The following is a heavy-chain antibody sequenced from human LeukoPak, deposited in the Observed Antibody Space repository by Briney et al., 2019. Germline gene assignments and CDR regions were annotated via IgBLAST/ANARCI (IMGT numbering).Heavy chain of an antibody. CDR2: INPNSGGT. D-gene: IGHD3-10*01. V-gene: IGHV1-2*02. CDR3: ATSLLLWFGELSGFDY. CDR1: GYTFTGYY. Sequence: GASVKVSCKASGYTFTGYYMHWVRQAPGQGLEWMGWINPNSGGTNYAQKFQGRVTMTRDTSISTAYMELSSLRSEDTAVYYCATSLLLWFGELSGFDYWGQGTLVTVSS. J-gene: IGHJ4*02.